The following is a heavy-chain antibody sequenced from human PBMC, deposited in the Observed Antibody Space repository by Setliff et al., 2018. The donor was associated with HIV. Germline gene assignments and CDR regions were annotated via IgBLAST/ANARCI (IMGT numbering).Heavy chain of an antibody. J-gene: IGHJ4*02. CDR1: GYTFTSYG. V-gene: IGHV1-2*04. Sequence: ASVKVSCKASGYTFTSYGISWVRLAPGQGLEWMGWINPNSGGTNYAQKFQGWVTMTRDTSISTAYMELSRLRSDDTAVYYCARGRAEGRIADPAGIRDWGQGTLVTVSS. CDR3: ARGRAEGRIADPAGIRD. CDR2: INPNSGGT. D-gene: IGHD6-13*01.